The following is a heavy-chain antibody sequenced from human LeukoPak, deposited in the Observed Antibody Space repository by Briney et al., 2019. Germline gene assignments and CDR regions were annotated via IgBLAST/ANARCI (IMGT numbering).Heavy chain of an antibody. J-gene: IGHJ4*02. V-gene: IGHV3-23*01. D-gene: IGHD3-10*01. Sequence: PGGSLRLSCAASGFTFSSYAMTWVRQAPGKGLEWVSSISGSGGGTYYVDSVRGRFTISRDNSKNTLYLQMNSLRADDTAMYYCAKLRDGAGTPNWGQGTLVTVSS. CDR3: AKLRDGAGTPN. CDR2: ISGSGGGT. CDR1: GFTFSSYA.